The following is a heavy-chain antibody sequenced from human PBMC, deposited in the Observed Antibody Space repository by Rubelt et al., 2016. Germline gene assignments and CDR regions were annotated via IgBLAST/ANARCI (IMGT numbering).Heavy chain of an antibody. CDR3: ARAQGGLATFDY. Sequence: SRGGLVQPGGSLRVSCAASGFTFSRYAMNWVRQAPGKGLEWVAAISGSGGSTFYADSVKGRFTISRDNAKNSLYLQMNSLRDEDTAVYYCARAQGGLATFDYWGQGTLVTVSS. J-gene: IGHJ4*02. V-gene: IGHV3-23*01. D-gene: IGHD5-12*01. CDR1: GFTFSRYA. CDR2: ISGSGGST.